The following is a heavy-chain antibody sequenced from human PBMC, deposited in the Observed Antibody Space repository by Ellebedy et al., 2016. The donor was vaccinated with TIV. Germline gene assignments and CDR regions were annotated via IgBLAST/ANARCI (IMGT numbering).Heavy chain of an antibody. V-gene: IGHV3-23*01. Sequence: GESLKISCAASGFTFSSYAMSWVRQAPGKGLEWVSAISGSGGSTYYADSVKGRFTISRDNSKNTLYLQMNSLRAEDTAVYYCARDFRIAARTSPTDYWGQGTLVTVSS. CDR2: ISGSGGST. D-gene: IGHD6-6*01. CDR1: GFTFSSYA. CDR3: ARDFRIAARTSPTDY. J-gene: IGHJ4*02.